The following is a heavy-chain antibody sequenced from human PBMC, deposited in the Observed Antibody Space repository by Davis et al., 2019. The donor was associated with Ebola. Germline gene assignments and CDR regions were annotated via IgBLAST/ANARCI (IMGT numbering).Heavy chain of an antibody. CDR2: ISSSSSYI. V-gene: IGHV3-21*01. J-gene: IGHJ4*02. D-gene: IGHD3-16*01. Sequence: PGGSLRLSCAASGFTFSSYSMNWVRQAPGKGLEWVPSISSSSSYIYYADSVKGRFTISRDNSKNTLYLQMNRLRAEDTAVYYCARDFIRAGGIDYWGQGTLVTVSS. CDR3: ARDFIRAGGIDY. CDR1: GFTFSSYS.